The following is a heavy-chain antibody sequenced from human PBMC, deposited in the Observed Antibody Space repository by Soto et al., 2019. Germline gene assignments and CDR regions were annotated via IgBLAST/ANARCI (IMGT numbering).Heavy chain of an antibody. Sequence: EVQLLESGGGLIQPGGSLRLSCAASGFTFSSYAMTWVRQAPGKGLEWVSTISGTGGNTYYADSVKGRFTISRDNSKNTVYLQMNSLRAEDTAVYYCVKAVYLLVFDYWGQGTLVTVSS. D-gene: IGHD1-20*01. CDR3: VKAVYLLVFDY. CDR1: GFTFSSYA. V-gene: IGHV3-23*01. J-gene: IGHJ4*02. CDR2: ISGTGGNT.